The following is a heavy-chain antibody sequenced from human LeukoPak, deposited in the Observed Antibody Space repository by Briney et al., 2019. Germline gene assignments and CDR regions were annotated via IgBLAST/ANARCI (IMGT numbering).Heavy chain of an antibody. J-gene: IGHJ3*02. Sequence: PSETLSLTCTVSGYSISSGYYWGWIRQPPGKGLEWIGSIYHSGSTYYNPSLKSRVTISVDTSKNQFSLKLSSVTAADTAVYYCARERGVLGAFDIWGQGTMVTVSS. V-gene: IGHV4-38-2*02. CDR3: ARERGVLGAFDI. CDR2: IYHSGST. D-gene: IGHD3-16*01. CDR1: GYSISSGYY.